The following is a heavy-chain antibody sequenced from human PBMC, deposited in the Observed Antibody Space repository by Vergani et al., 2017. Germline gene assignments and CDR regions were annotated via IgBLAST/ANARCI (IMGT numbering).Heavy chain of an antibody. D-gene: IGHD2-21*02. J-gene: IGHJ4*02. V-gene: IGHV3-30*02. CDR1: GFTFSSYG. CDR3: AKYLRDSTDGLPDS. Sequence: QVQLVESGGGVVQPGRSLRLSCAASGFTFSSYGMHWVRQAPRKGMEWVAYIGKDGINTRYRDAVKGRFTVSRDNSKDILYLQMDSLRSEDTALYYCAKYLRDSTDGLPDSWGPGTLVIVSS. CDR2: IGKDGINT.